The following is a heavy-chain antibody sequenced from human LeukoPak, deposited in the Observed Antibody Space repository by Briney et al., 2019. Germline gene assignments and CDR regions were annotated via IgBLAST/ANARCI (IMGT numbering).Heavy chain of an antibody. CDR3: ARSAYPGNSVIED. CDR2: INSDGRST. V-gene: IGHV3-74*01. Sequence: GGSLRLLCAGSGLTLSSYWMHWVRQAPGKGLVWVSRINSDGRSTNYADSVKGRFTISRDNAKNTLYLQMNSLRAEDTAVYYCARSAYPGNSVIEDWGRGTLVTVSS. D-gene: IGHD4-23*01. CDR1: GLTLSSYW. J-gene: IGHJ4*02.